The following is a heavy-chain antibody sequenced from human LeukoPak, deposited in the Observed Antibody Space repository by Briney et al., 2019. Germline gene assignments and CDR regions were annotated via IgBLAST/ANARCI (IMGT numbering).Heavy chain of an antibody. V-gene: IGHV3-23*01. CDR3: AASLPNIVVVPATKGPFGY. CDR2: VSGSGGNI. CDR1: GFTFSSYT. D-gene: IGHD2-2*01. Sequence: PGGSLRLSCAASGFTFSSYTMSWVRQAPGKGLEWVLGVSGSGGNIHYADSVKGRFTISRDNSKNTLYLQMNSLRAEDTAVYYCAASLPNIVVVPATKGPFGYWGQGALVTVSS. J-gene: IGHJ4*02.